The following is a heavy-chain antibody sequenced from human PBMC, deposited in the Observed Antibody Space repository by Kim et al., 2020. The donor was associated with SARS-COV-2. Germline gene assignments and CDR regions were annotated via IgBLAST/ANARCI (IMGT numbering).Heavy chain of an antibody. CDR3: AKMVIMDGYNYFYYYAMDV. CDR1: GFTFDTYA. Sequence: GGSLRLSCVASGFTFDTYAMSWVRQAPGKGLEWVSVISGGAVNKFYADSVRGRFTISRDNSKNTLYLQMKSLRDDDTALYYCAKMVIMDGYNYFYYYAMDVWGPGTTVTVSS. V-gene: IGHV3-23*01. J-gene: IGHJ6*02. D-gene: IGHD2-21*01. CDR2: ISGGAVNK.